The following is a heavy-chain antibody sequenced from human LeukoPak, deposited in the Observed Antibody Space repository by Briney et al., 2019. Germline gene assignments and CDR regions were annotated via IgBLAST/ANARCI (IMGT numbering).Heavy chain of an antibody. Sequence: ASVKVSCKASGYTFTSYAMNWVRQAPGQGLEWMGWINAGNGNTKYSQEFQGRVTITRDTSASTAYMELSSLRSEDMAVYYCARGEIAAAGPDYWGQGTLVTVSS. CDR1: GYTFTSYA. CDR3: ARGEIAAAGPDY. CDR2: INAGNGNT. D-gene: IGHD6-13*01. J-gene: IGHJ4*02. V-gene: IGHV1-3*03.